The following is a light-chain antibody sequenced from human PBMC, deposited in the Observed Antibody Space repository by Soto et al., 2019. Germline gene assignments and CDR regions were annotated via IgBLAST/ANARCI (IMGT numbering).Light chain of an antibody. CDR1: QSVSSSY. Sequence: EIVLTQSPGTFSLSPGERATLSCRASQSVSSSYLAWYQQKPVQAPRLLIYGASSRATGIPDMFSGSGSETDFTLTISRLEPEDCAVSYCQQYGSSPFTFGPGTKVDIK. CDR3: QQYGSSPFT. V-gene: IGKV3-20*01. CDR2: GAS. J-gene: IGKJ3*01.